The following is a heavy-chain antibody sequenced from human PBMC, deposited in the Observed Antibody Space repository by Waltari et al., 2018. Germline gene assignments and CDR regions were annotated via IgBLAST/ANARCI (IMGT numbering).Heavy chain of an antibody. D-gene: IGHD5-12*01. J-gene: IGHJ4*02. CDR2: INHSGST. V-gene: IGHV4-34*01. CDR3: ARVRGYVHYFDY. CDR1: GGSFSGYY. Sequence: QVQLQQWGAGLLKPSETLSLTCAVYGGSFSGYYWSWTRQPPGKGLEWIGEINHSGSTNYNPSLKSRVTISVDTSKNQFSLKLSSVTAADTAVYYCARVRGYVHYFDYWGQGTLVTVSS.